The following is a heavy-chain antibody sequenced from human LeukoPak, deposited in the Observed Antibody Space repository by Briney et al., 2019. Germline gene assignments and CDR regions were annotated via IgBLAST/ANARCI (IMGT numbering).Heavy chain of an antibody. D-gene: IGHD6-6*01. J-gene: IGHJ5*02. CDR3: ARDVPFDP. CDR2: IYHSGST. Sequence: SETLSLTCTVSGGSISSGGYYWSWIRQPPGKGLGWIGYIYHSGSTNYNPSLKSRVTISVDKSKNQFSLKLSSVTAADTAVYYCARDVPFDPWGQGTLVTVSS. V-gene: IGHV4-30-2*01. CDR1: GGSISSGGYY.